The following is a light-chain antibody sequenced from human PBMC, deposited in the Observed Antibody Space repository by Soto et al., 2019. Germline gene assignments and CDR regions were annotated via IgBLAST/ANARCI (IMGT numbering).Light chain of an antibody. CDR3: QQLNSYPLT. J-gene: IGKJ4*01. Sequence: VKVTNSLATVSVSVRDGVAMTWRASQSISRWLAWYQQKPGKVPKLLIYGASTLQSGVPSRFSGSGSGTDFTLTVSSLQPEDFATYYCQQLNSYPLTFGGGTKV. V-gene: IGKV1-5*01. CDR1: QSISRW. CDR2: GAS.